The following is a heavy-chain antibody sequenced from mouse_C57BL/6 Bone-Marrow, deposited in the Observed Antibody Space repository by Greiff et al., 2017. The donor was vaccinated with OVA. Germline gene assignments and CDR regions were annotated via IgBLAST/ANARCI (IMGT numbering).Heavy chain of an antibody. CDR2: LSNLAYSI. J-gene: IGHJ1*03. V-gene: IGHV5-15*01. CDR3: ARHTVYYGSSYDWYFDV. D-gene: IGHD1-1*01. Sequence: EVQLQESGGGLVQPGGSLKLSCAASGFTFSDYGMAWVRQAPRKGPEWVAFLSNLAYSIYYADTVTGRFTISRENAKNTLYLEMSSLRSEDTAMYYCARHTVYYGSSYDWYFDVWGTGTTVTVSS. CDR1: GFTFSDYG.